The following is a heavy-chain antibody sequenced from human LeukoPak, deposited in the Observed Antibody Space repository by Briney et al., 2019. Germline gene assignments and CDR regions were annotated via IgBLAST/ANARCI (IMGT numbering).Heavy chain of an antibody. CDR3: AKVRFGVTARYYFDY. Sequence: GGTLRLSCAASGFTFSSYGMSWVRQAPGKGLEWVSGISGSGGSTYYADSVKGRFTISRDNSKNTLYLQMNSLRAEDTAVYYCAKVRFGVTARYYFDYWGQGTLVTVSS. V-gene: IGHV3-23*01. J-gene: IGHJ4*02. CDR2: ISGSGGST. CDR1: GFTFSSYG. D-gene: IGHD3-10*01.